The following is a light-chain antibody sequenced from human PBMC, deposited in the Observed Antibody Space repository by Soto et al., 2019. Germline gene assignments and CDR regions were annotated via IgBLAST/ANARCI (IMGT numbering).Light chain of an antibody. V-gene: IGKV3-11*01. CDR3: QQRSNWPLT. CDR1: RGISSY. Sequence: EIVLTQSPATLSLSPGERATLSSRAIRGISSYLPEYQRKLGQAPRLLIYDASNRATGVPARFSGSGSGTDFTLTISSLEPEDFAVYYCQQRSNWPLTFGQGTRLDIK. J-gene: IGKJ5*01. CDR2: DAS.